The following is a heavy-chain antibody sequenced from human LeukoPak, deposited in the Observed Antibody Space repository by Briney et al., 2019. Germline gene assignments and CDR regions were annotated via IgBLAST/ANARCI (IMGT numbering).Heavy chain of an antibody. V-gene: IGHV3-66*01. Sequence: GGSLRLSCAASGFTVSSNYMSWVRQAPGKGLEWVSIIYSGGSTYYADSVKGRFTISRDNSKNTLYLQMDSLRAEDTAVYYCASFTPYDYWGQGTLVTVSS. J-gene: IGHJ4*02. CDR3: ASFTPYDY. CDR2: IYSGGST. CDR1: GFTVSSNY.